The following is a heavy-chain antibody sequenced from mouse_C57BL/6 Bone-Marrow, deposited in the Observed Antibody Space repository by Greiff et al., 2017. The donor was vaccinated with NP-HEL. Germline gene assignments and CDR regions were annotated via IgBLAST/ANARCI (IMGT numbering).Heavy chain of an antibody. J-gene: IGHJ3*01. D-gene: IGHD2-5*01. CDR2: ISDGGSYT. CDR1: GFTFSSYA. Sequence: EVQRVESGGGLVKPGGSLKLSCAASGFTFSSYAMSWVRQTPEKRLEWVATISDGGSYTYYPDNVKGRFTISRDNAKNNLYLQMSHLKSEDTAMYYCARGGYYSKFAYWGQGTLVTVSA. V-gene: IGHV5-4*01. CDR3: ARGGYYSKFAY.